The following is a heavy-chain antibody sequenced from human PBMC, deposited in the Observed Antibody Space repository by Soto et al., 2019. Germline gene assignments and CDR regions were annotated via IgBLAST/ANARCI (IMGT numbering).Heavy chain of an antibody. CDR2: IYYSGST. V-gene: IGHV4-39*01. D-gene: IGHD3-22*01. CDR1: GGSISSSSYY. Sequence: SETLSLTCTVSGGSISSSSYYWGWIRQPPGKGLEWIGSIYYSGSTYYNPSLKSRVTISVDTSKNQFSLKLSSVTAADTAVYYCARTAEIVVVITGVFDYWGQGTLVTVSS. CDR3: ARTAEIVVVITGVFDY. J-gene: IGHJ4*02.